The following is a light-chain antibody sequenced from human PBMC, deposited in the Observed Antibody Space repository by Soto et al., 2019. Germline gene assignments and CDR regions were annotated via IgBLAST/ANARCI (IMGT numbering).Light chain of an antibody. J-gene: IGKJ4*01. V-gene: IGKV3-15*01. Sequence: EIGMTQSPATLSVSPGERASLSCRASQSVSSNLAWYQQKPGQAPRLLVYGASTRATGIPARFSGSGSGTQFTLTISSLQSEDFAVYYCQQHNNWPLTFGGGTKVDIK. CDR3: QQHNNWPLT. CDR2: GAS. CDR1: QSVSSN.